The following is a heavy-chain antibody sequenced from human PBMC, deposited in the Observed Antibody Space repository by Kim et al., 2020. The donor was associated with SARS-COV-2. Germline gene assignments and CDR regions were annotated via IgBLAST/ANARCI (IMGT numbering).Heavy chain of an antibody. Sequence: SRVTISVDTSKNQFSLKLSSVTAADTAVYYCARDSPGYFDWLPERSWFDPWGQGTLVTVSS. J-gene: IGHJ5*02. CDR3: ARDSPGYFDWLPERSWFDP. V-gene: IGHV4-59*01. D-gene: IGHD3-9*01.